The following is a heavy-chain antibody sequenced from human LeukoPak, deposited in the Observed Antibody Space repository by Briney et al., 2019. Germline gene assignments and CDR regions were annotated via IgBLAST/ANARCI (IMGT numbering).Heavy chain of an antibody. CDR2: ISHSGRA. D-gene: IGHD3-10*01. Sequence: SETLSLTCAVYGGSFSGYYWTWIRQPPGKGLEWIGEISHSGRANYNPSLKSRVTISVDTSKNKFSLKVNSVTAADTAVYFCARYYGSGRDGDYWGQGTLVTVSS. CDR3: ARYYGSGRDGDY. CDR1: GGSFSGYY. J-gene: IGHJ4*02. V-gene: IGHV4-34*01.